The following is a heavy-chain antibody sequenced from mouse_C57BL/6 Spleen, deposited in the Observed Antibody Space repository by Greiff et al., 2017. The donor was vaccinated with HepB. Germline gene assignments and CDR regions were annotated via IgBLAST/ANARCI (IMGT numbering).Heavy chain of an antibody. CDR3: ARGGDGYDGY. J-gene: IGHJ2*01. Sequence: VQLKESGPGLVKPSQSLSLPCSVTGYSITSGYYWNWIRQFPGNKLEWMGYISYDGSNNYNPSLKNRISITRDTSKNQFFLQLNSVTTEDTATYYCARGGDGYDGYWGQGTTLTVSS. V-gene: IGHV3-6*01. D-gene: IGHD2-2*01. CDR1: GYSITSGYY. CDR2: ISYDGSN.